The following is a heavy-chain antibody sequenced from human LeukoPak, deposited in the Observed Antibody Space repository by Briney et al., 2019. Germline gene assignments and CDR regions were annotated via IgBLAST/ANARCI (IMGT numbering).Heavy chain of an antibody. CDR1: GYSFINFW. J-gene: IGHJ5*02. CDR2: IYPGDSDT. Sequence: HGESLKISCKGSGYSFINFWIGWVRQMPGKGLEWMGIIYPGDSDTRYSPSFQGQVTISADKSISTAYLQWSSLKASDTAMYYCARSPLAVTNWFDPWGQGTLVTVSS. V-gene: IGHV5-51*01. CDR3: ARSPLAVTNWFDP. D-gene: IGHD2-21*02.